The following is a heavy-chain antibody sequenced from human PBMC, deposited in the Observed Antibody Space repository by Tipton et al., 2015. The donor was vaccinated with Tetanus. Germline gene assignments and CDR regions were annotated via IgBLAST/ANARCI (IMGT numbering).Heavy chain of an antibody. J-gene: IGHJ5*02. D-gene: IGHD6-13*01. Sequence: LRLSCTVSGGSINSGGYYWSWLRQHPGKGLEWIGYIYYTGNTYYNPSLKSRVTISVDTSNNQFTLRLISVTAADTAVYYCARDPGIASAGLWFDPWGQGTLVTVSS. CDR3: ARDPGIASAGLWFDP. V-gene: IGHV4-31*02. CDR1: GGSINSGGYY. CDR2: IYYTGNT.